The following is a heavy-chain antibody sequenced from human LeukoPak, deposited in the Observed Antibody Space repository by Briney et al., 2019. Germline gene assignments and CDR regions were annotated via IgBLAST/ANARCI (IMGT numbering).Heavy chain of an antibody. D-gene: IGHD3-3*01. CDR2: ISGSGGST. V-gene: IGHV3-23*01. Sequence: GGSLRLSCAASGFTFSSYAMSWVRQAPGKGLEWVSAISGSGGSTYYADSVKGRFTISRDNSKNTLYLQVNSLRAEDTAVYYCAKDLFWSGYYTTFDYWGQGTLVTVTS. J-gene: IGHJ4*02. CDR3: AKDLFWSGYYTTFDY. CDR1: GFTFSSYA.